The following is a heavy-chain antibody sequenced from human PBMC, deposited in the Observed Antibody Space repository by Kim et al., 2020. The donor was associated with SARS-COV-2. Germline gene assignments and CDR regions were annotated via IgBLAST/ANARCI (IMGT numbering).Heavy chain of an antibody. J-gene: IGHJ6*02. Sequence: GGSLRLSCAASGITFSNAWMSWVRQAPGKGLEWVGRIKSKTDGGTTDYAAPVKGRFTISRDDSKNTLYLQMNSLKTEDTAVYYCTTGGVRGVQFPLLYYGMDVWGQGTTVTVSS. CDR3: TTGGVRGVQFPLLYYGMDV. V-gene: IGHV3-15*01. CDR1: GITFSNAW. D-gene: IGHD3-10*01. CDR2: IKSKTDGGTT.